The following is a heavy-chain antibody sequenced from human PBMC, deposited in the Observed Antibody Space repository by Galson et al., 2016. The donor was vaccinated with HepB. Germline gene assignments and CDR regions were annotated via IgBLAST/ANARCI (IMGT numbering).Heavy chain of an antibody. CDR1: GGSISSRHYY. CDR2: VYYSGIG. CDR3: ARTVGMTTIELNFDY. J-gene: IGHJ4*02. Sequence: ETLSLTCTVSGGSISSRHYYWGWIRQPPGKGLEWIGSVYYSGIGYSNPSLETRVTISVDTSENQFSLRLSSVTAADTAMYYCARTVGMTTIELNFDYWGRGILVTVSS. V-gene: IGHV4-39*07. D-gene: IGHD5-24*01.